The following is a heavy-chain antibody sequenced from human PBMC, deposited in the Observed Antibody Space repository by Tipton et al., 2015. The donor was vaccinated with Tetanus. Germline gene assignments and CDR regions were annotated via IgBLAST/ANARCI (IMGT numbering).Heavy chain of an antibody. CDR3: NGGSTRAYFDY. CDR1: GFTVSSNY. D-gene: IGHD2-2*01. Sequence: QLVQSGGGLIQPGESLRLSCAASGFTVSSNYMTWVRQAPGKGLEWVSLIYSGGNTYYADSVKGRFTISRDNSKNTLYLQMNSRRAEDTAVYYCNGGSTRAYFDYWGQGTLVTVSS. CDR2: IYSGGNT. J-gene: IGHJ4*02. V-gene: IGHV3-53*01.